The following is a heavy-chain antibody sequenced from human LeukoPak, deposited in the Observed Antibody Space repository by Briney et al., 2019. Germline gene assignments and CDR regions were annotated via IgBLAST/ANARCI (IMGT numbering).Heavy chain of an antibody. Sequence: GGALEISFQGSGSRFTNYWLGWVRPMPGKGLGWMGSIYPGDSDTRYSPSCQGQVTILVDKSISTAYLQWSSLKASDTAMYYCARYNWNYPYYYGMDVWGQGTTVTVSS. J-gene: IGHJ6*02. D-gene: IGHD1-7*01. CDR3: ARYNWNYPYYYGMDV. V-gene: IGHV5-51*01. CDR2: IYPGDSDT. CDR1: GSRFTNYW.